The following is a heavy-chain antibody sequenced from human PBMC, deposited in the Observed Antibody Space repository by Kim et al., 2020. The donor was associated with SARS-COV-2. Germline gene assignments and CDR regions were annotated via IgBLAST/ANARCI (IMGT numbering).Heavy chain of an antibody. D-gene: IGHD3-9*01. Sequence: GGSLRLSCAASGFTFSSYAMHWVRQAPGKGLEWVAVISYDGSNKYYADSVKGRFTISRDNSKNTLYLQMNRLRAEDTAVYYCAREKGDILTGYYYYYGMDVWGQGTTVTVSS. J-gene: IGHJ6*02. CDR3: AREKGDILTGYYYYYGMDV. CDR2: ISYDGSNK. CDR1: GFTFSSYA. V-gene: IGHV3-30*04.